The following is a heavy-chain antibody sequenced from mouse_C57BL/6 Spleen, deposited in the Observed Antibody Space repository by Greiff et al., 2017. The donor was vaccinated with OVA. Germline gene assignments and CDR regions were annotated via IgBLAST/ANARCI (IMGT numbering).Heavy chain of an antibody. CDR2: INPNNGGT. Sequence: EVKLVESGPELVKPGASVKMSCKASGYTFTDYNMHWVKQSHGKSLEWIGYINPNNGGTSYNQKFKGKATLTVNKSSSTAYMELRSLTSEDSAVYYCASYYYGSSLDYWGQGTTLTVSS. J-gene: IGHJ2*01. V-gene: IGHV1-22*01. D-gene: IGHD1-1*01. CDR1: GYTFTDYN. CDR3: ASYYYGSSLDY.